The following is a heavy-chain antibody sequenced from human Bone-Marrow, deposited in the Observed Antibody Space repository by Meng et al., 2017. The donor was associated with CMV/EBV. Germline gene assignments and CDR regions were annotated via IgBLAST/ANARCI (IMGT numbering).Heavy chain of an antibody. CDR3: ARAAYCSSSSCEIRW. D-gene: IGHD2-2*01. Sequence: SETLSLTCAVYGGSFSGYYLTWIRQSPGKGLEWMGEIMDGGDSKFNPSLKSRVTISVDTSKNQFSLRLTSVTAADSAVYYCARAAYCSSSSCEIRWRGQGTPVTVSS. V-gene: IGHV4-34*12. CDR2: IMDGGDS. CDR1: GGSFSGYY. J-gene: IGHJ4*02.